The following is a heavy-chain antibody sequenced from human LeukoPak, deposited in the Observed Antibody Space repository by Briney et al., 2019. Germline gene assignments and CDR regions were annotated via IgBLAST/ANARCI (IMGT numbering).Heavy chain of an antibody. CDR2: TSGSGGST. CDR3: ARGASIRWAFDI. V-gene: IGHV3-23*01. J-gene: IGHJ3*02. Sequence: GGSLRLSCAASGFTFSSYAMSWVRQAPGKGLEWVSATSGSGGSTYYADSVKGRLTISRDNAKNSLYLQMNSLRAEDTAVYYCARGASIRWAFDIWGQGTMVTVSS. CDR1: GFTFSSYA. D-gene: IGHD4-23*01.